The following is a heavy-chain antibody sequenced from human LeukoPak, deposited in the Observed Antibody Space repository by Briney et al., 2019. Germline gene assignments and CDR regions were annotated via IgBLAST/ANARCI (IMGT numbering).Heavy chain of an antibody. D-gene: IGHD4-17*01. Sequence: ASVKVSCKASGYTFTSYGISWVRQAPGQGLEWMGWISAYNGNTNYAQKLQGRVTMTTDTSTSTAHMELRSLRSDDTAVYYCARDDGDYYYYYGMDVWGQGTTVTVSS. CDR1: GYTFTSYG. J-gene: IGHJ6*02. CDR3: ARDDGDYYYYYGMDV. CDR2: ISAYNGNT. V-gene: IGHV1-18*01.